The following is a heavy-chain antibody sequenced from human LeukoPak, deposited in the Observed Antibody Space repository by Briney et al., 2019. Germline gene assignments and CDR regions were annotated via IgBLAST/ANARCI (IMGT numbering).Heavy chain of an antibody. V-gene: IGHV3-23*01. CDR3: AKDSGGGIVVVPAAISYYYGMDV. Sequence: PGGSLRLSCAASGFTFSSYAMSWVRQAPGKGLEWVSAISGSGGRTYYADSVKGGFTSSRENSKNRVYVQMNSLRAEETAVYYCAKDSGGGIVVVPAAISYYYGMDVWGQGTTVTVSS. CDR1: GFTFSSYA. J-gene: IGHJ6*02. CDR2: ISGSGGRT. D-gene: IGHD2-2*01.